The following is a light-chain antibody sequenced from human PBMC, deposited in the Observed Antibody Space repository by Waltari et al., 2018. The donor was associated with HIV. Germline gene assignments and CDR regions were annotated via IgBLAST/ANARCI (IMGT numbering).Light chain of an antibody. CDR3: QQSYITPRT. J-gene: IGKJ1*01. CDR1: QSIDYY. CDR2: AAS. V-gene: IGKV1-39*01. Sequence: DIQMTQSPSSMSASVGDRVTITCRASQSIDYYVNWYQQKPGKAPNLLIHAASTLQSWVPSRFIGSGSGTEFTLTISSLQPEDVATYYCQQSYITPRTFGLGTKVEI.